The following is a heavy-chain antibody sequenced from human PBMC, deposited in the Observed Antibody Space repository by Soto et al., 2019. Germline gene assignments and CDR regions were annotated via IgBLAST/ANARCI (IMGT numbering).Heavy chain of an antibody. CDR3: ARTGANVGLDV. J-gene: IGHJ6*02. CDR1: GFTFSAYT. Sequence: VGSLRLSCAASGFTFSAYTMNWVRQAPGKGLEWVSYINSGTNPIYNADSVKGRFTISRDDARNSLYLQMNSLRDEDTAVYYCARTGANVGLDVWGQGTTVTVSS. V-gene: IGHV3-48*02. CDR2: INSGTNPI. D-gene: IGHD1-7*01.